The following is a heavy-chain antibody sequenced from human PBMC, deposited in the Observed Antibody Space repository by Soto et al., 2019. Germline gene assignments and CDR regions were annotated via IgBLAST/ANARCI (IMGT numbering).Heavy chain of an antibody. CDR1: GFLLSTSGVG. CDR2: IYWHDDK. V-gene: IGHV2-5*01. Sequence: QITLKESGPTLVKPTQTLTLTCTFSGFLLSTSGVGVGCIRQPPGKALECLAFIYWHDDKRYIPSLESRLTITKDPSKNQVVLTMPNMDPVATATYYCARFSSMMSTGYFDYWGPGTLVTVSS. D-gene: IGHD3-22*01. J-gene: IGHJ4*02. CDR3: ARFSSMMSTGYFDY.